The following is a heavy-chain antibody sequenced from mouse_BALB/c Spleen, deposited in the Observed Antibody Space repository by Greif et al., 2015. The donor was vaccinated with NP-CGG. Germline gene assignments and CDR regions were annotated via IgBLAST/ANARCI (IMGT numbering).Heavy chain of an antibody. V-gene: IGHV1S56*01. Sequence: VQRVESGPELVKPGASVRISCKASGYTFTSYYIHWVKQRPGQGLEWIGWIYPGNVNTKYNEKFKGKATLTADKSSSTAYMQLSSLTSEDSAVYFCAREEDYWGQGTTLTVSS. CDR3: AREEDY. CDR2: IYPGNVNT. J-gene: IGHJ2*01. CDR1: GYTFTSYY.